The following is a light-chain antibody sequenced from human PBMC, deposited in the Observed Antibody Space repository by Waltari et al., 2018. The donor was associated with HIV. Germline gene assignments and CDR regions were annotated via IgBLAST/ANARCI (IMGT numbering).Light chain of an antibody. J-gene: IGKJ1*01. Sequence: IVMTHSPPTLSVSPGERATLSSRASQSGSSNLAWYQQKPGQAPRLLIYGPSTRATGIPARFSGSGSGTEFTLTISSLQSEDFAVYYCQQYNNWAPVTFGQGTKVEIK. CDR1: QSGSSN. CDR2: GPS. CDR3: QQYNNWAPVT. V-gene: IGKV3-15*01.